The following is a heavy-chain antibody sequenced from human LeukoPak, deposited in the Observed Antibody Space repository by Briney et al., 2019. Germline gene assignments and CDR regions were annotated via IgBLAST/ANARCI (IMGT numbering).Heavy chain of an antibody. V-gene: IGHV4-59*01. CDR1: GGSISSYY. J-gene: IGHJ4*02. CDR2: IYYSGST. Sequence: SETLSLTCTVSGGSISSYYWSWIRQPPGKGLEWIGYIYYSGSTNYNPSLKSRVTISVDTSKNQFSLKLSSVTAADTAVHYCARDSPYYDSSGYPVWGQGTLVTVSS. CDR3: ARDSPYYDSSGYPV. D-gene: IGHD3-22*01.